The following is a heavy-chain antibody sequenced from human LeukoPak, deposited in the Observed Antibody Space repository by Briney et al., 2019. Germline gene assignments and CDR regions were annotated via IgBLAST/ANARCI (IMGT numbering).Heavy chain of an antibody. Sequence: SETLSLTCTVSSGSISTYYWTWIRQPPGRGLEWLGNLYYSGTTNYNPSLQSRVTISVDTSRKQPSLNLRSVTASDTGVYYCARENLDYSVFDYWGQGIVVTVSS. V-gene: IGHV4-59*01. CDR1: SGSISTYY. J-gene: IGHJ4*02. CDR3: ARENLDYSVFDY. D-gene: IGHD2-15*01. CDR2: LYYSGTT.